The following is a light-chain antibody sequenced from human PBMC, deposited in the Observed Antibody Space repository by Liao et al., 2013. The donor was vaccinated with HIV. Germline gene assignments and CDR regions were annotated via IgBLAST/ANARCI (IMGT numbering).Light chain of an antibody. CDR2: YDS. CDR3: QVWDTNSVV. J-gene: IGLJ3*02. Sequence: SYVLTQPPSVSVAPGKTAWITCGGNNIGSKSVHWYQQKPGQAPVLVIYYDSDRPSGIPERFSGSNSGNTATLTISRVEAGDEADYYCQVWDTNSVVFGGGTKLTVL. V-gene: IGLV3-21*01. CDR1: NIGSKS.